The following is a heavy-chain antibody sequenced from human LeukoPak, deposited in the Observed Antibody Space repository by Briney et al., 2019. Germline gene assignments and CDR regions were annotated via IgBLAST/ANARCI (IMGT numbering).Heavy chain of an antibody. CDR3: ASSYGSGSYYRY. CDR2: IYSGGST. Sequence: GGSLRLSCAASGFTVSSNYMSWVRQAPGKGLEWVSVIYSGGSTYYADSVKGRFTISRDNSKNTLYLQMNSLRAEDTAVHYCASSYGSGSYYRYWGQGTLVTVSS. V-gene: IGHV3-66*01. J-gene: IGHJ4*02. CDR1: GFTVSSNY. D-gene: IGHD3-10*01.